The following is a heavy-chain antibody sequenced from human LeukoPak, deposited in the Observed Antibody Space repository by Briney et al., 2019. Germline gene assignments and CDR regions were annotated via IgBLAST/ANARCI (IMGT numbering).Heavy chain of an antibody. D-gene: IGHD1-26*01. CDR1: GFTFSSYW. CDR2: IKQDGSEK. J-gene: IGHJ4*02. V-gene: IGHV3-7*01. CDR3: ARHVPIVGATNY. Sequence: GGSLRLSCEASGFTFSSYWMSWVRQAPGKGLEWVANIKQDGSEKYYVDSVKGRFTISRDNAKNSLYLQMNSLRAEDTAVYYCARHVPIVGATNYWGQGTWVTVSS.